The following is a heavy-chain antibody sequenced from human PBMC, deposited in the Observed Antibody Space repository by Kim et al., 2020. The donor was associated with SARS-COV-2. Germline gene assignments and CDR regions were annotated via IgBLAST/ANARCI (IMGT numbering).Heavy chain of an antibody. D-gene: IGHD6-6*01. CDR1: GFTISGSA. J-gene: IGHJ5*02. Sequence: GGSLRLSCAASGFTISGSAMSWVRQAPGKGLEWVSFISAGVGTTYYADSVKGRFTISRDNSKKTLFLQMSSLRADDTAIYYCARTSSTFKFPTWGQGTLVTVSS. V-gene: IGHV3-23*01. CDR3: ARTSSTFKFPT. CDR2: ISAGVGTT.